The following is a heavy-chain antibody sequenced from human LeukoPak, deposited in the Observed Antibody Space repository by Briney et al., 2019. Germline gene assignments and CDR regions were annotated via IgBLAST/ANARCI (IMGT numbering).Heavy chain of an antibody. CDR2: IYTSGGT. J-gene: IGHJ4*02. D-gene: IGHD1-26*01. CDR1: GGSISSYY. CDR3: ARVIAVGATTFIDY. V-gene: IGHV4-4*07. Sequence: PSETLSLTCTVSGGSISSYYWSWIRQPAGKGLEWIGRIYTSGGTNYNPSLKSRVTMSVDTSKNQFSLKLSSVTAADTAVYYCARVIAVGATTFIDYWGQGTLVTVSS.